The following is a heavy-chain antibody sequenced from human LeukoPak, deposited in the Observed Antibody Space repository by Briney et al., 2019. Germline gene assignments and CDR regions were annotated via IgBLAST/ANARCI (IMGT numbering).Heavy chain of an antibody. CDR2: INPNSGGT. J-gene: IGHJ4*02. Sequence: ASVKVSCKASGGTFSSYAISWVRQAPGQGLEWMGWINPNSGGTNYAQKFQGRVTMTRDTSISTAYMELSRLRSDDTAVYYCARDSSGYYYRYWGQGTLVTVSS. D-gene: IGHD3-22*01. V-gene: IGHV1-2*02. CDR3: ARDSSGYYYRY. CDR1: GGTFSSYA.